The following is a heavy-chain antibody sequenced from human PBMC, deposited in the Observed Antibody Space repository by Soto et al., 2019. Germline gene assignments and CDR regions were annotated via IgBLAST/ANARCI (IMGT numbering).Heavy chain of an antibody. J-gene: IGHJ6*03. CDR2: IYSGGST. CDR3: ARHYYGSGSSPLPYYYYYMDV. CDR1: GFTVSSNY. V-gene: IGHV3-66*04. Sequence: GGSLRLSCAASGFTVSSNYMSWVRQAPGKGLEWVSVIYSGGSTYYADSVKGRFTISRDNSKNTLYLQMNSLRAEDTAVYYCARHYYGSGSSPLPYYYYYMDVWGKGTTVTVSS. D-gene: IGHD3-10*01.